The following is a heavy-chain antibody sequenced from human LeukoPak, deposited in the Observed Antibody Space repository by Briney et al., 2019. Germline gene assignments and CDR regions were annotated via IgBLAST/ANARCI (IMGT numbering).Heavy chain of an antibody. CDR3: AKLESSSWFSHFDY. V-gene: IGHV3-23*01. CDR1: GFTFSSYA. D-gene: IGHD6-13*01. CDR2: ISGSGGST. J-gene: IGHJ4*02. Sequence: GGSLRLSSAASGFTFSSYAMSWVRQAPGKGLEWVSAISGSGGSTYYADSVKGRFTISRDNSKNTLYLQMNSLRAEDTAVYYCAKLESSSWFSHFDYWGQGTLVTVSS.